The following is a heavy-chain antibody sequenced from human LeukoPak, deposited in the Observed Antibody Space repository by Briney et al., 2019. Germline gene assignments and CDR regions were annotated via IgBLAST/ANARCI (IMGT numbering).Heavy chain of an antibody. Sequence: NPSETLSLTCAVYGGSFSGYYWSWIRQPPGKGLEWIGEINHSGSTNYNPSLKSRVTISADTSKNQFSLKLSPVTAADTAVYYCARVTMGDCSSTSCYSGLDYWGQGTLVTVSS. CDR1: GGSFSGYY. D-gene: IGHD2-2*02. J-gene: IGHJ4*02. V-gene: IGHV4-34*01. CDR3: ARVTMGDCSSTSCYSGLDY. CDR2: INHSGST.